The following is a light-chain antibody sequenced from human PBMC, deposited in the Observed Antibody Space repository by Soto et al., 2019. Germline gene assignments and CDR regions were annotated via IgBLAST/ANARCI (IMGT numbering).Light chain of an antibody. V-gene: IGLV1-44*01. CDR3: ATWDDSLNSYV. CDR2: SNN. Sequence: QSVLTQTPSASGTPGQRVTISCSGSSSSVGSNAVNWYQQLPGTAPKVLIYSNNQRPAGVPDRFSGSKSGTTASLAISGLQSEDEADYYCATWDDSLNSYVVGTGTKLTVL. J-gene: IGLJ1*01. CDR1: SSSVGSNA.